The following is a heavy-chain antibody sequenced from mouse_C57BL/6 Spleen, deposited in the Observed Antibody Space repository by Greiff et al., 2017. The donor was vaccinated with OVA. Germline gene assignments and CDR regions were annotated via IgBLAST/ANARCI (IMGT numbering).Heavy chain of an antibody. CDR1: GFTFSDYG. CDR2: ISSGSSTI. Sequence: EVMLVESGGGLVKPGGSLKLSCAASGFTFSDYGMHWVRQAPEKGLEWVAYISSGSSTIYYADTVKGRFTISRDNAKNTLFLQMTSLRSEDTAMYYCARDFGNWNYFDYWGQGTTLTVSS. D-gene: IGHD2-1*01. J-gene: IGHJ2*01. V-gene: IGHV5-17*01. CDR3: ARDFGNWNYFDY.